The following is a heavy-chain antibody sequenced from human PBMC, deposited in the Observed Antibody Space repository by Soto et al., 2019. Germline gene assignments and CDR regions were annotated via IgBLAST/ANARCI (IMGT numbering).Heavy chain of an antibody. CDR2: IKQDGSEK. CDR1: GFSFSSYW. CDR3: ARGRYSSGWYPEYNWFDP. V-gene: IGHV3-7*01. J-gene: IGHJ5*02. D-gene: IGHD6-19*01. Sequence: EVQLVESGGGLVQPGGSLRLSCAASGFSFSSYWMSWVRQAPGKGLEWVANIKQDGSEKYYMDSVKGRFTISRDNAKNSVYVQMNSLRDEDTALYYCARGRYSSGWYPEYNWFDPWGQGTLMAFSS.